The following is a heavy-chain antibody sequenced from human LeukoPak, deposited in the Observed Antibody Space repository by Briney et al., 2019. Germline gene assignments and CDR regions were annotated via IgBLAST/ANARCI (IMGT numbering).Heavy chain of an antibody. D-gene: IGHD3-10*01. Sequence: GGSLRLSCTASGFTFGDYAMSWVRQVPGKGLEWVGFIRSKAYGGTTEYAASVEGRFTISRDDSKSIAYLQMNSLKTEDTAVYYCTRDLSYYGSGSDRWGQGTLVTVSS. CDR3: TRDLSYYGSGSDR. J-gene: IGHJ4*02. CDR2: IRSKAYGGTT. V-gene: IGHV3-49*04. CDR1: GFTFGDYA.